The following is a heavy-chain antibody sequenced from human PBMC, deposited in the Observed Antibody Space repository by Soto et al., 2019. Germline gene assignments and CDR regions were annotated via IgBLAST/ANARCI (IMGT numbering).Heavy chain of an antibody. CDR2: IWYDGSKK. CDR3: ARSVVVPAALDY. CDR1: GFTFSSYG. Sequence: PGGSLRLSCEASGFTFSSYGMHWVRQAPGKGLEWVAVIWYDGSKKYHGDSVMGRFTISRDNAKNTLYLQMNSLRDDDTAVYYGARSVVVPAALDYWGQGTLVTVPS. D-gene: IGHD2-2*01. V-gene: IGHV3-33*01. J-gene: IGHJ4*02.